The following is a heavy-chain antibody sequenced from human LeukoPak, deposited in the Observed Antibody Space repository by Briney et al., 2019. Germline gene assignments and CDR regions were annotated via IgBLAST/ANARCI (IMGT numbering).Heavy chain of an antibody. CDR3: ASGLPPYYPYYYGMDV. V-gene: IGHV4-34*01. D-gene: IGHD3-10*01. CDR1: GGSFSGYY. CDR2: INHSGST. Sequence: PSETLSLTCAVYGGSFSGYYWSWIRQPPGKGLEWIGEINHSGSTNYNPSLKSRVTISVDTSKNQFSLKLSSVTAADTAVYYCASGLPPYYPYYYGMDVWGQGTTVTVSS. J-gene: IGHJ6*02.